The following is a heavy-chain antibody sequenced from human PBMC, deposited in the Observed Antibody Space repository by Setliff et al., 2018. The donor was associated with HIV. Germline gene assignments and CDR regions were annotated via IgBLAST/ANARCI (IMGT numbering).Heavy chain of an antibody. CDR2: ISSNGGNT. D-gene: IGHD6-6*01. CDR3: TTDPGGSSSSLHRPMDV. V-gene: IGHV3-64*02. J-gene: IGHJ6*03. CDR1: GFTFSTYA. Sequence: GGSLRLSCAASGFTFSTYAMHWVRQAPGKGLKYVSAISSNGGNTYYADSVKGRFTISRDNSKNTLYLQMGSLRPEDMAVYYCTTDPGGSSSSLHRPMDVWGKGTTVTVSS.